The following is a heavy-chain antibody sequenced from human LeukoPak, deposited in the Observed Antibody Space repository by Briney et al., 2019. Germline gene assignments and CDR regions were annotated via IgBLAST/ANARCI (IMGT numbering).Heavy chain of an antibody. CDR3: ARAAAGRGSWFDP. Sequence: SVKVSCKASGGTFSSYAISWVRQAPGQGLEWMGRIIPILGIANYAQKFQGRVTITADKSTSTACMELSSLRSEDTAVYYCARAAAGRGSWFDPWGQGTLVTVSS. CDR1: GGTFSSYA. J-gene: IGHJ5*02. V-gene: IGHV1-69*04. D-gene: IGHD6-13*01. CDR2: IIPILGIA.